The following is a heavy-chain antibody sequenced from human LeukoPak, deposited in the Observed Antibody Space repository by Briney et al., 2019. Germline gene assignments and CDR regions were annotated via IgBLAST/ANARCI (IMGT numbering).Heavy chain of an antibody. CDR2: IYDRGPA. CDR3: ARSRQASGLFNS. J-gene: IGHJ5*01. V-gene: IGHV4-30-2*06. CDR1: GYAITSGGFS. D-gene: IGHD3-10*01. Sequence: PSQTLSLTCTVSGYAITSGGFSWNWIRQSPGKGLEWIGCIYDRGPAYYNPSLKSRFTISVDRPKNQFFLNVTSLTAADTAVYYCARSRQASGLFNSWGQGTLVVVSS.